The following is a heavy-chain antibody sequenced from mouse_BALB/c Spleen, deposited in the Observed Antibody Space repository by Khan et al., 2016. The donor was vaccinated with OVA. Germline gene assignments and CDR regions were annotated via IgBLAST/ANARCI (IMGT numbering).Heavy chain of an antibody. CDR2: ISYSGRT. D-gene: IGHD1-1*01. CDR3: ARGNYYGYAMDY. CDR1: GYSITSNYA. V-gene: IGHV3-2*02. Sequence: EVQLQESGPGLVKPSQSLSLTCPVTGYSITSNYAWNWIRQFPGNKLEWMGYISYSGRTSYIPSLKSRISITRDTSMNQFFLQLNSVTTVDTATYCCARGNYYGYAMDYWGQGTSVTVSS. J-gene: IGHJ4*01.